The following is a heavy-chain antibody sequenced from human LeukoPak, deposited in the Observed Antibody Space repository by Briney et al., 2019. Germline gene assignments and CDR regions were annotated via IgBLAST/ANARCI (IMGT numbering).Heavy chain of an antibody. D-gene: IGHD2-15*01. V-gene: IGHV3-7*01. J-gene: IGHJ4*02. CDR1: GFTFSSYW. Sequence: GGSLRLSCAASGFTFSSYWMSWVRQTPGKGLEWVANIKRDGSEKYYVDSVKGRFTISRDNAKNSLYLQMNSLRAEDTAVYYCARDLEALLNYFDYWGQGTLVTASS. CDR3: ARDLEALLNYFDY. CDR2: IKRDGSEK.